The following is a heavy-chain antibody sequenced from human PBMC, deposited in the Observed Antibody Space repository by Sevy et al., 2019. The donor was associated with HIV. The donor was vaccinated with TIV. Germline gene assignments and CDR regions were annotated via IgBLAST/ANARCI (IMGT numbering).Heavy chain of an antibody. CDR1: GFTVSSNY. J-gene: IGHJ4*02. V-gene: IGHV3-53*01. CDR3: AGGNYYGVWGGY. Sequence: GESLKISCAASGFTVSSNYMSWVRQAPGKGLEWVSVIYSGGSTYYADSVKGRFTIPRDNSKNTLYLQMNSLRAEDTAVYYCAGGNYYGVWGGYWGQGTLVTVSS. CDR2: IYSGGST. D-gene: IGHD2-8*01.